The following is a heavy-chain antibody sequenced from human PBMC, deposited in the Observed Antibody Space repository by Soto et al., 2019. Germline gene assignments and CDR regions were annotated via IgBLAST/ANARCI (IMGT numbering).Heavy chain of an antibody. D-gene: IGHD2-8*01. CDR1: GGTFRSYP. Sequence: QVQLVQSGAEVKNPGSSVKVSCRTSGGTFRSYPISWVRQAPGQGLEWMGRIIPLLAKANYAQTFQGRVTITADKSTSTAYMELSSLRSEDTAVYYCVRGISYCDNDACYPPFQYWGQGTVVIVSS. CDR2: IIPLLAKA. V-gene: IGHV1-69*08. J-gene: IGHJ1*01. CDR3: VRGISYCDNDACYPPFQY.